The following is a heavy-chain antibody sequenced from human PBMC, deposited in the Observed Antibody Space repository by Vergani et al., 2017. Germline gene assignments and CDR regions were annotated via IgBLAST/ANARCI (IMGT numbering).Heavy chain of an antibody. CDR2: IYYSGST. D-gene: IGHD3-9*01. Sequence: QLQLQESGPGLVKPSETLSLTCTVSGGSISSSSYYWGWIRQPPGKGLEWIGSIYYSGSTYYNPSLKIRVTISVDTSKNQFSLKLSSVTAADTAGYYCASDILTGYYYGMDVWGQGTTVTVSS. V-gene: IGHV4-39*01. CDR3: ASDILTGYYYGMDV. CDR1: GGSISSSSYY. J-gene: IGHJ6*02.